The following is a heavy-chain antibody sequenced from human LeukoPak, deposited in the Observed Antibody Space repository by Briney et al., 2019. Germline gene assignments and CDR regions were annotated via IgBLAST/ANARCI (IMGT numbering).Heavy chain of an antibody. D-gene: IGHD4-23*01. CDR2: INQDGSEK. CDR1: GFTFSDHY. CDR3: ARDDYGGLDY. V-gene: IGHV3-7*01. Sequence: PGRSLRLSCAASGFTFSDHYMDWVRQAPGKGLEWVANINQDGSEKYDVDSAKGRFTISRDNAKNSLYLQMNSLRAEDTAVYYCARDDYGGLDYWGQGTLVTVSS. J-gene: IGHJ4*02.